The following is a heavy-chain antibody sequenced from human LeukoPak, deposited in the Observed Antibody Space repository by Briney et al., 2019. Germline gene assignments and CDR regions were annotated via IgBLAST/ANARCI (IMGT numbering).Heavy chain of an antibody. CDR1: GFSLSTSGVG. D-gene: IGHD2-21*01. Sequence: SGPTLVNPTQTLTLTCTFSGFSLSTSGVGVGWIRQPPGKALEWLALIYWDDDKRNSPSLKSRLTITKDTSKNQVVLTMTNIDPVDTASYYCAHKFLLDFFDYWGQGTLVTVSS. CDR3: AHKFLLDFFDY. CDR2: IYWDDDK. J-gene: IGHJ4*02. V-gene: IGHV2-5*02.